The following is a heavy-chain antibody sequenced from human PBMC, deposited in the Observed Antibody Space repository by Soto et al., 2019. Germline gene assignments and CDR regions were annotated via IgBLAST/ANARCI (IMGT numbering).Heavy chain of an antibody. D-gene: IGHD2-21*01. CDR3: ATDTYCPATCYRGHGN. Sequence: EVQLVESGGDLVQPGGSLRLSCAASGFTFSSYWMAWVRQSPGKGLEWVTSMNQHGSDIQYVDSVRGRFTISRDNARNLLYLQMNILRVEYTAIYYCATDTYCPATCYRGHGNRGQGTLLTVSS. J-gene: IGHJ4*02. CDR2: MNQHGSDI. CDR1: GFTFSSYW. V-gene: IGHV3-7*03.